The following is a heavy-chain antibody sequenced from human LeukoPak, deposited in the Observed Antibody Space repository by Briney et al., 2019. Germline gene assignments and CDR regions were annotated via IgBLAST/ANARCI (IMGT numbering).Heavy chain of an antibody. CDR3: ARVPSLWFGDKHYSVLYSYYVDV. D-gene: IGHD3-10*01. CDR2: INHSGTT. V-gene: IGHV4-34*01. Sequence: SETLSLTCAVYGGSLSGSYWSWVRQPPGKGLEWIGEINHSGTTNYIPSLKSRVTISVDTPKNHFSLRLSSVTAADTAVYYCARVPSLWFGDKHYSVLYSYYVDVWGKGTTVTVSS. J-gene: IGHJ6*03. CDR1: GGSLSGSY.